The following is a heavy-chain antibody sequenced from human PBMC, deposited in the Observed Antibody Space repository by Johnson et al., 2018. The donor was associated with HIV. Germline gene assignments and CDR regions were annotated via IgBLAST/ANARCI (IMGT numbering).Heavy chain of an antibody. Sequence: QVQLVESGGGLVRPGRSLRLSCAASGFTFSSYAMHWVRQAPGQGLEWGAVISYDGSNKYYADSVQGRFPISSDNSKNTLYLQMNSLRAEDTAVYYCAREPRIAAFRDAFDIWGQGTMVTVSS. CDR2: ISYDGSNK. V-gene: IGHV3-30*04. D-gene: IGHD6-6*01. CDR3: AREPRIAAFRDAFDI. J-gene: IGHJ3*02. CDR1: GFTFSSYA.